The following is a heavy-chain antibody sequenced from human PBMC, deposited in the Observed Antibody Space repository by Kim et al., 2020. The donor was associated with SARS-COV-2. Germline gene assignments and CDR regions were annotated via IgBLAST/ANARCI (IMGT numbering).Heavy chain of an antibody. V-gene: IGHV4-4*02. CDR2: IYHSGST. CDR1: GGSISSSNW. Sequence: SETLSLTCAVSGGSISSSNWWSWVRQPPGKGLEWIGEIYHSGSTNYNPSLKSRVTISVDKSKNQFSLKLSSVTAADTAVYYCARAERDSSSWAIDYWGQGTLVTVSS. CDR3: ARAERDSSSWAIDY. J-gene: IGHJ4*02. D-gene: IGHD6-13*01.